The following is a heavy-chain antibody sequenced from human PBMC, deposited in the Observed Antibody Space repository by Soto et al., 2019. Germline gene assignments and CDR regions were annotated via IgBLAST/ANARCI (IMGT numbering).Heavy chain of an antibody. CDR3: ARSIRIVATIRPLTQYFDY. CDR2: IYYSGST. V-gene: IGHV4-31*03. D-gene: IGHD5-12*01. J-gene: IGHJ4*02. Sequence: SETLSLTCTVSGGSISSGGYYWSWIRQHPGKGLEWIGYIYYSGSTYYNPSLKSRVTISVDTSKNQFSLKLSSVTAADTAVYYCARSIRIVATIRPLTQYFDYWGQGTLVTVSS. CDR1: GGSISSGGYY.